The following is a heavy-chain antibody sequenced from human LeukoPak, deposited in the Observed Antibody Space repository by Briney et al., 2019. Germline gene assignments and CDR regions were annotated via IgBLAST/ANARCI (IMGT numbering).Heavy chain of an antibody. CDR3: ARHLYSRGDTAMSLDY. CDR1: GYTFTSYG. J-gene: IGHJ4*02. CDR2: ISAYNGNT. V-gene: IGHV1-18*01. D-gene: IGHD5-18*01. Sequence: AASVKVSCKASGYTFTSYGISWVRQAPGQGLEWMGWISAYNGNTNYAQKLQGRVTMTTDTSTSTAYMELRSLRSDDTAVYYCARHLYSRGDTAMSLDYWGQGTLVTVSS.